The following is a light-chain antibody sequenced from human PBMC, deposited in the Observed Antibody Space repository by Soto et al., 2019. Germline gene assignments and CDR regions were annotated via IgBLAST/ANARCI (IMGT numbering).Light chain of an antibody. CDR2: AVS. CDR1: QGINNW. Sequence: DIQMTQSPSSVSASVGDRVTITCRASQGINNWLAWYQQKPGKAPELLIYAVSYLQSGVPSRFSGSGSGTDFTLTISCLQSEDFATYYCQQYYSFPWTFGQGTKVDIK. CDR3: QQYYSFPWT. V-gene: IGKV1-12*01. J-gene: IGKJ1*01.